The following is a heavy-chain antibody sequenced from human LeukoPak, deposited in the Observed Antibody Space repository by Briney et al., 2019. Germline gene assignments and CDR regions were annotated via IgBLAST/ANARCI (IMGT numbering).Heavy chain of an antibody. CDR3: ARELVVPAATNWFDP. CDR2: IYYSGST. V-gene: IGHV4-39*07. D-gene: IGHD2-2*01. J-gene: IGHJ5*02. Sequence: SETLSLTCSVSGGSISSSSYYWGWIRQPPGKGLEWIGNIYYSGSTNYNPSLKSRVTISVDTSKNQFSLKLSSVTAADTAVYYCARELVVPAATNWFDPWGQGTLVTVSS. CDR1: GGSISSSSYY.